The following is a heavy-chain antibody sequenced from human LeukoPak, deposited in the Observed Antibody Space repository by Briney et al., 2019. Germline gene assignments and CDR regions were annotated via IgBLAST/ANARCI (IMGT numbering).Heavy chain of an antibody. J-gene: IGHJ4*02. CDR1: GYSFTSYW. Sequence: GESLKISCKGSGYSFTSYWIGWARQMPGKGLEWMGIIYPGDSDTRYSPSFQGQVTISADKSISTAYLQWSSLKASDTAMHYCARSYDILTGYYDYWGQGTLVTVSS. V-gene: IGHV5-51*01. CDR2: IYPGDSDT. D-gene: IGHD3-9*01. CDR3: ARSYDILTGYYDY.